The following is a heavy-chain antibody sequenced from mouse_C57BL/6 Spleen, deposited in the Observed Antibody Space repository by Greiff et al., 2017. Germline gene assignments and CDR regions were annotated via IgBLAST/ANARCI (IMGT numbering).Heavy chain of an antibody. CDR1: GYTFTSYW. J-gene: IGHJ2*01. CDR3: AIGGVSNLDY. CDR2: IDPSDSYT. V-gene: IGHV1-69*01. Sequence: QVQLQQPGAELVMPGASVKLSCKASGYTFTSYWMHWVKPRPGQGLEWIGEIDPSDSYTNYNQQFKGKSTLTVDKSSSTAYMQLSSLTSEDSAVYYCAIGGVSNLDYWGQGTTLTVSS.